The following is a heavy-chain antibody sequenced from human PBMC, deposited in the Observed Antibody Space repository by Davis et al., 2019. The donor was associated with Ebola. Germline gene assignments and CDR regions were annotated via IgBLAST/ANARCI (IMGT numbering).Heavy chain of an antibody. J-gene: IGHJ6*02. D-gene: IGHD3-10*01. Sequence: SETLSLTCAVYGGSFSGYYWSWIRQPPGKGLEWIGEINHSGSTNYNPSLKSRVTISVDTSKNQFSLKLSSVTAADTAVYYCAREVTMVQGVIITGYYYYYGMDVWGQGTTVTVSS. CDR3: AREVTMVQGVIITGYYYYYGMDV. V-gene: IGHV4-34*01. CDR1: GGSFSGYY. CDR2: INHSGST.